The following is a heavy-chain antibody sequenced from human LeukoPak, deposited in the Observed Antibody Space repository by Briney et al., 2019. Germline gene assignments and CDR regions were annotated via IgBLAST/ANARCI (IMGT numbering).Heavy chain of an antibody. CDR3: ARHRYYYRSGSYYGAPYYMDV. CDR2: ISYSGNT. V-gene: IGHV4-59*11. D-gene: IGHD3-10*01. J-gene: IGHJ6*03. Sequence: SETLSLTCTVSGGSINSHYWSWVRQPPGKGLVWIGYISYSGNTNYNPSLKSRVTISMHTSKNQLSLKLNSVTAADTAVYYCARHRYYYRSGSYYGAPYYMDVWGKGTTVTISS. CDR1: GGSINSHY.